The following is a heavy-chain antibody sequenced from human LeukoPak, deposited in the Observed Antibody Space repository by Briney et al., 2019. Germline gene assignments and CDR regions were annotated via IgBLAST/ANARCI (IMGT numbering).Heavy chain of an antibody. Sequence: GGSLRLSCAASGFTFRSCAIYWVRQAPGKGLEWVSGISGSGGDTYFADSVKGRFTISRDNSKNTVFLQMDSLRAEDTAVYYCAKTTAGYSMGGNPVGPIDYWGQGTLVTVS. D-gene: IGHD6-13*01. CDR1: GFTFRSCA. CDR3: AKTTAGYSMGGNPVGPIDY. J-gene: IGHJ4*02. CDR2: ISGSGGDT. V-gene: IGHV3-23*01.